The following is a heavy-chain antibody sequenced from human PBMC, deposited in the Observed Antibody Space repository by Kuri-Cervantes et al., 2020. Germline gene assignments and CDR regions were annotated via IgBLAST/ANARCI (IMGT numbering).Heavy chain of an antibody. D-gene: IGHD3-22*01. CDR2: IYYSGST. Sequence: SQTLSLTCDVSGGSISSSNWWSWIRQPPGKGLEWIGYIYYSGSTNYNPSLKSRVTISVDTSKNQFSLKLSSVTAADTAVYYCARSQDYYNEWIDYYYYMDVWGKGTTVTVSS. J-gene: IGHJ6*03. V-gene: IGHV4-61*01. CDR1: GGSISSSNW. CDR3: ARSQDYYNEWIDYYYYMDV.